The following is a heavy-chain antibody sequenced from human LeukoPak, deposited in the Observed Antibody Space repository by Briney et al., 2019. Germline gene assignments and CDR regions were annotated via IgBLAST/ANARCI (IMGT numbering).Heavy chain of an antibody. Sequence: PSETLSLTCAVYGGSFSGYYWSWIRQPPGKGLEWIGEINHSGSTNYNPSLKSRVTISVDTSKNQFSLELRSVTAADTAVYYCARDFGRTMVRGAMAPGWFDPWGQGTLVTVSS. CDR3: ARDFGRTMVRGAMAPGWFDP. CDR2: INHSGST. J-gene: IGHJ5*02. V-gene: IGHV4-34*01. D-gene: IGHD3-10*01. CDR1: GGSFSGYY.